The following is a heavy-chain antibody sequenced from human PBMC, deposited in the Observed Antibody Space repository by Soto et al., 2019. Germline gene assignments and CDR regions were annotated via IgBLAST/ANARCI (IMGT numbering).Heavy chain of an antibody. CDR2: IYYSGST. Sequence: SETLSLTCTVSGGSISSSSYYWGWIRQPPGKGLELIGSIYYSGSTYYNPSLKSRVTISVDTSKNQFSLKLSSVTAADTAVYYCARQSREYSSSSFDYWGQGTLVTVSS. CDR1: GGSISSSSYY. J-gene: IGHJ4*02. D-gene: IGHD6-6*01. CDR3: ARQSREYSSSSFDY. V-gene: IGHV4-39*01.